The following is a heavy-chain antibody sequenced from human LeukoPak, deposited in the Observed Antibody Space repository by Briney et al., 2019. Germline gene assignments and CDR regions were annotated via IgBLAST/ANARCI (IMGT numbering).Heavy chain of an antibody. D-gene: IGHD3-16*02. V-gene: IGHV3-43*02. CDR1: GFTFDDYA. CDR3: AKDYTSYYYYYYGMDV. J-gene: IGHJ6*02. CDR2: ISGDGSST. Sequence: PGGSLRLSCAASGFTFDDYAMHWVRQAPGKGLEWVSLISGDGSSTYYGDSVKGRFTISRDNSKNSLYLRMNSLRTEDTALFYCAKDYTSYYYYYYGMDVWGQGTTVTVSS.